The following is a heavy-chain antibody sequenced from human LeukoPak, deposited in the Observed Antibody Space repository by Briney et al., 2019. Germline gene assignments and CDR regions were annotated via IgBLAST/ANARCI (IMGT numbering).Heavy chain of an antibody. CDR1: GGSFSGYY. V-gene: IGHV4-34*01. Sequence: SETLSLTCAVYGGSFSGYYWSWIRQPPGKGLEWIGEINQSGSTNYNPSLKSRVTISVDTSKNQFSLKLSSVTAADTAVYYCAGYCSGGSCYFRSWGQGTLVTVSS. CDR2: INQSGST. CDR3: AGYCSGGSCYFRS. D-gene: IGHD2-15*01. J-gene: IGHJ5*02.